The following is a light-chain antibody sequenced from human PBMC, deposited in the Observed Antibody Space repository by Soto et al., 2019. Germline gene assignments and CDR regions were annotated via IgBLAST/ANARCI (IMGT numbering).Light chain of an antibody. CDR1: QSISSW. V-gene: IGKV1-5*01. CDR2: DAS. Sequence: DIQMTQSPSTLSASVGDRVTITCRASQSISSWLAWYQQNPGEAPKLLIYDASSLESGVPSRFSGSGSGTEFTLTISRLQPDDCATYYCQQYNSYRTFGQGTKVEIK. J-gene: IGKJ1*01. CDR3: QQYNSYRT.